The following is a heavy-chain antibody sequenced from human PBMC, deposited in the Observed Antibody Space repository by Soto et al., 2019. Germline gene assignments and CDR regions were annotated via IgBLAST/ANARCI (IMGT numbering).Heavy chain of an antibody. D-gene: IGHD5-12*01. J-gene: IGHJ4*02. CDR1: GYTFTSYY. CDR3: ASEGISGYDSFDY. CDR2: INPSGGST. V-gene: IGHV1-46*03. Sequence: QVQLVQSGAEVKKPGASVKVTCKASGYTFTSYYMHWVRQAPGQGLEWMGIINPSGGSTSYAQKFQGRVTMTRDTSTSTVYMELSSLRSEDTAVYYCASEGISGYDSFDYWGQGTLVTVSS.